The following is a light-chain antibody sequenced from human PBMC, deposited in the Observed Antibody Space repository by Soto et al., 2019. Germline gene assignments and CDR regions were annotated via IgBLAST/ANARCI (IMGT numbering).Light chain of an antibody. CDR1: SSDVGGYNH. J-gene: IGLJ1*01. Sequence: QSALTQPRSVSGSPGQSVTISCTGNSSDVGGYNHVSWYQQHPGKAPKLMIYDVINRPSGVPERFSGSKSGNTASLTISGLQAEDEADYYCCSYAGTYTFVFGTGTKVTVL. CDR2: DVI. V-gene: IGLV2-11*01. CDR3: CSYAGTYTFV.